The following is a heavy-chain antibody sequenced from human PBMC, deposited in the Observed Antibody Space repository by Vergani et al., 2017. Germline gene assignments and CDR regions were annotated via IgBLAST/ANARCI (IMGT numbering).Heavy chain of an antibody. V-gene: IGHV3-48*03. CDR3: ARTKYYFDY. D-gene: IGHD2-8*01. J-gene: IGHJ4*02. CDR2: ISSSGSPI. Sequence: VQMVESGGGLVPPGGSLRLSCAASGFTFSSYEMNWVRQAPGKGLEWVSYISSSGSPIYYADSVKGRFTISRDNAKNSLYLQMNSLRAEDTAVYYCARTKYYFDYWGQGTLVTVSS. CDR1: GFTFSSYE.